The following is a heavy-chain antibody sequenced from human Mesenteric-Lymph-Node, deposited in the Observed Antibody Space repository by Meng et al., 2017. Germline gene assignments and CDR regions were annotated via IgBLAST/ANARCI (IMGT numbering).Heavy chain of an antibody. CDR2: IYYSGSR. J-gene: IGHJ4*02. D-gene: IGHD3-22*01. Sequence: QAQSTGAGPGLVNPSQTLSLTCPVSGDSIISTDFYWSWVRQPPGKGLEWIGYIYYSGSRYYNPSLKSRVTISVDTSKNQFSLKLSSVTAADTAVYYCARVTGKIYYDGSGYPEAFDYWGQGTLVTVSS. CDR3: ARVTGKIYYDGSGYPEAFDY. CDR1: GDSIISTDFY. V-gene: IGHV4-30-4*01.